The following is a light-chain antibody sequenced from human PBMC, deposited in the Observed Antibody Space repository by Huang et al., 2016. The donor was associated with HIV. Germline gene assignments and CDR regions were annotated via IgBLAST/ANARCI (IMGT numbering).Light chain of an antibody. CDR1: QSVSSNY. V-gene: IGKV3-20*01. J-gene: IGKJ2*01. Sequence: EIVLTQSPGTLSLSPGERANLYCRASQSVSSNYLAWYQQKGGQAPKLLVYGASNRATGSPDRFSVSASGTDFTLTITRLEPEDCAVYYCQYYGSSPYTFGQGTKLEI. CDR2: GAS. CDR3: QYYGSSPYT.